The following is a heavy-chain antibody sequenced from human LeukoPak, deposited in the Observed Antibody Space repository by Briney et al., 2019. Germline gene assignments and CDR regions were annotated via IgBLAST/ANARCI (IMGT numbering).Heavy chain of an antibody. CDR3: ARASYSGYPPYYYGLDV. J-gene: IGHJ6*04. Sequence: SQTLSLTCAVSSGSISSAAYSWSWIRQPPGKGLEWIGYIYHNGTTYYNPSLKSRVTISVDRSKNQFSLWLKSVTAADTAVYYCARASYSGYPPYYYGLDVWGKATTVTVSS. D-gene: IGHD5-12*01. V-gene: IGHV4-30-2*01. CDR1: SGSISSAAYS. CDR2: IYHNGTT.